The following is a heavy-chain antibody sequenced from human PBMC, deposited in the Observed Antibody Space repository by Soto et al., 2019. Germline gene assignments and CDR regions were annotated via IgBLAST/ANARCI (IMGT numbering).Heavy chain of an antibody. CDR1: DGFISSGGYY. CDR3: ARAMHYGYFDWLFFDY. V-gene: IGHV4-31*03. D-gene: IGHD3-9*01. Sequence: PSETLSLTCTVSDGFISSGGYYWSWIRQHPGKGLEWIGYIYYSGSTYYNPSLKSRVTISVDTSKNQFSLKLSSVTAADTAVYYCARAMHYGYFDWLFFDYWGQGTLVTVSS. J-gene: IGHJ4*02. CDR2: IYYSGST.